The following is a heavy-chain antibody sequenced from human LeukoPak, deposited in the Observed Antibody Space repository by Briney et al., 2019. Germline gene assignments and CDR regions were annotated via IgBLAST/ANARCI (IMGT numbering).Heavy chain of an antibody. CDR3: AKESQITMIVVVIDSFDY. Sequence: PGGSLRLSCAASGFTFSSYAMSWVRQAPGKGLEWVSAISGSGGSTYYADSVKGRFTISRDNSKNTLYLQMNSLRVEDTAVYYCAKESQITMIVVVIDSFDYWGQGTLVTVFS. J-gene: IGHJ4*02. D-gene: IGHD3-22*01. V-gene: IGHV3-23*01. CDR1: GFTFSSYA. CDR2: ISGSGGST.